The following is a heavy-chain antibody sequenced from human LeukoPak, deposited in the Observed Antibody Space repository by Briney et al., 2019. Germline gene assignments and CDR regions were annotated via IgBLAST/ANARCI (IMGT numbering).Heavy chain of an antibody. CDR1: GFTFSSYA. V-gene: IGHV3-48*04. J-gene: IGHJ4*02. CDR3: ASNYYDSSGGNDY. Sequence: QTGGSLRLSCAASGFTFSSYAMSWVRQAPGKGLEWVSYISSSGSTIYYADSVKGRFTISRDNAKNSLYLQMNSLRAEDTAVYYCASNYYDSSGGNDYWGQGTLVTVSS. CDR2: ISSSGSTI. D-gene: IGHD3-22*01.